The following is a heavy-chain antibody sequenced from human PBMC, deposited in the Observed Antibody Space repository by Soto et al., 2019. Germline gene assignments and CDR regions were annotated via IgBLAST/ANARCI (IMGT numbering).Heavy chain of an antibody. D-gene: IGHD6-6*01. V-gene: IGHV1-46*01. Sequence: QVQLVQSGAEVKKPGASVKVSCKTSGYTFTSDYMHWVRQAPGLGLGWMGMINPRSGDTSYTHQLQGRVTLTSDTSTSTVYMELTRLRSGDTAVYYCAKGFVSGQLPTHYYYGMDVWGQGTTVTVSS. CDR3: AKGFVSGQLPTHYYYGMDV. J-gene: IGHJ6*02. CDR2: INPRSGDT. CDR1: GYTFTSDY.